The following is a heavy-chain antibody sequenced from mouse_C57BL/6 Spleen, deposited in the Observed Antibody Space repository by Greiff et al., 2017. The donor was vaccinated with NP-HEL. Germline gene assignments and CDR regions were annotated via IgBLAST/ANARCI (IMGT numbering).Heavy chain of an antibody. CDR3: TRSQGNYFDY. Sequence: QVQLQQSGAELVRPGASVTLSCKASGYTFTDYEMHWVKQTPVHGLEWIGAIDPETGGTAYNQKFKGKAILTADKSSSTAYMELRSLTSEDSAVYYCTRSQGNYFDYWGQGTTLTVSS. CDR2: IDPETGGT. J-gene: IGHJ2*01. V-gene: IGHV1-15*01. CDR1: GYTFTDYE.